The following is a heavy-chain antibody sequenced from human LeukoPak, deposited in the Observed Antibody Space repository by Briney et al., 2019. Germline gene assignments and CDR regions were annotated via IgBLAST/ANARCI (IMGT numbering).Heavy chain of an antibody. J-gene: IGHJ5*02. D-gene: IGHD2-2*02. CDR2: IYYDGST. Sequence: SETLSLTRTVSGGSVGTTWWSWIRPPPRNGMEWIGYIYYDGSTYYNPALNSRVTISIYTSKNQFSLKLNSVTAADTAVYYCARRLCSSLTCNIGPSGNWLDPWGQGTLVTVSS. CDR3: ARRLCSSLTCNIGPSGNWLDP. CDR1: GGSVGTTW. V-gene: IGHV4-59*08.